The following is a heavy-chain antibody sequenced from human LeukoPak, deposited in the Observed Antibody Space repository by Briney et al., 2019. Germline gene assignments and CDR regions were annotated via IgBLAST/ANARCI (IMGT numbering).Heavy chain of an antibody. CDR2: ISGSGGST. CDR3: ARSYSGSYFGRGDY. CDR1: GFTFSIYA. V-gene: IGHV3-23*01. Sequence: GGSLRLSCAASGFTFSIYAMSWVRQAPGKGLEWVSAISGSGGSTYYADSVKGRFTISRDNSKNTLYLQMNSLRAEDTAVYYCARSYSGSYFGRGDYWGQGTLVTVSS. J-gene: IGHJ4*02. D-gene: IGHD1-26*01.